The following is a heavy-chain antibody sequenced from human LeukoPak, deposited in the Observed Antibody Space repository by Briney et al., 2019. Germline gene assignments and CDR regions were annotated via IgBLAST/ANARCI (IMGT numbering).Heavy chain of an antibody. CDR2: IYYSGNT. D-gene: IGHD3-3*01. CDR3: ARAGYDFPLF. CDR1: GGSINNGDYY. V-gene: IGHV4-31*03. Sequence: SETLSLTCTVSGGSINNGDYYWSWIRQHPERGLEWIGHIYYSGNTYYNPSLKSRVTISVDTSKNQFSLKLRSVTAADTAVYFCARAGYDFPLFWGQGTLVTVSS. J-gene: IGHJ4*02.